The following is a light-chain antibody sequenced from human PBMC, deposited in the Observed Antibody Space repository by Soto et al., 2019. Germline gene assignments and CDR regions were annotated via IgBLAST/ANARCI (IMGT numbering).Light chain of an antibody. V-gene: IGKV3-15*01. CDR2: GAS. Sequence: EVVVTQSPATLSLCPLEIVTLSCRSSQSVADNLAWFQQKPGQGPRLLIYGASTRATGIPARFSGSGSETDFTLTVSSLRSEDSAVYYCQQYNYWPITFGQGTRLEI. J-gene: IGKJ5*01. CDR3: QQYNYWPIT. CDR1: QSVADN.